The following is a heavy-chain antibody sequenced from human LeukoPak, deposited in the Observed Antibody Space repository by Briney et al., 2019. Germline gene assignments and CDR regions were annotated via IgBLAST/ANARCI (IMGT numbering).Heavy chain of an antibody. CDR2: IGTAGDT. CDR1: TFTFSSYD. V-gene: IGHV3-13*01. CDR3: ARSVYYDRERVPWFDP. Sequence: GGSLRLSCVASTFTFSSYDMHWVRQVTGKGLEWVSSIGTAGDTYYSGSVKGRFTISRENAKNSLHLQMNSLTAGDTAVYYCARSVYYDRERVPWFDPWGQGALVTVSS. J-gene: IGHJ5*02. D-gene: IGHD3-16*01.